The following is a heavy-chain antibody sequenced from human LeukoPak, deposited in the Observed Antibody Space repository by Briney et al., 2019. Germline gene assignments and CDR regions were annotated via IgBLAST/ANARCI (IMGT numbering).Heavy chain of an antibody. CDR2: INPNSGGT. Sequence: GASVKVSCKASGYTFTGYYMHWVRQAPGQGLEWMGWINPNSGGTNYAQKFQGWVTMTRDTSISTAYMELSRLRSDDTAVYYCARERVLMVRGRDAFDIWGQGTMVTVSS. D-gene: IGHD3-10*01. J-gene: IGHJ3*02. V-gene: IGHV1-2*04. CDR3: ARERVLMVRGRDAFDI. CDR1: GYTFTGYY.